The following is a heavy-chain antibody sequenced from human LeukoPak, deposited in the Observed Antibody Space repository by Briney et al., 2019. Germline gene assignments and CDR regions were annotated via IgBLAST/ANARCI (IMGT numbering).Heavy chain of an antibody. Sequence: SETLSLTCTVSGGSISSYYWSWIRQPPVKGLGWIGYIYYGGGTNYNPSLKSRVTISVDTSKNQFSLKLSSVTAADTAVYYCARQYYYDSSGYSEYYFDYWGQGTLVTVSS. V-gene: IGHV4-59*08. CDR1: GGSISSYY. D-gene: IGHD3-22*01. CDR2: IYYGGGT. CDR3: ARQYYYDSSGYSEYYFDY. J-gene: IGHJ4*02.